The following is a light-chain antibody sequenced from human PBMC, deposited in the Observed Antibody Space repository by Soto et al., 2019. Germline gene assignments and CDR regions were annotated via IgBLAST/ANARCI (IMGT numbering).Light chain of an antibody. V-gene: IGKV3-15*01. CDR1: QSINAH. J-gene: IGKJ1*01. CDR2: GAS. CDR3: QLYNTWLWT. Sequence: EVVMTXSPATLSVSPGERVTLSCRASQSINAHLAWYQQKPGQAPRLLIHGASTRATGIPARFSGSGFGTEFILTISSRHSEDFAMYYCQLYNTWLWTFGQGTQVELQ.